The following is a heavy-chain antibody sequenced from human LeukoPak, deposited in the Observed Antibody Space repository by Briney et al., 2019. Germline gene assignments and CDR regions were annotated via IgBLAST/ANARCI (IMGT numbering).Heavy chain of an antibody. D-gene: IGHD6-13*01. Sequence: PGRSLRLSCAASGFTFSSYGMHWVRQAPGKGLEWVAVISYDGSNKYYADSVKGRFTISRDNSKNTLYLQMNSLRAEDTAVYYCANLGIAAARTEFDPWGQGTLVTVSS. V-gene: IGHV3-30*18. J-gene: IGHJ5*02. CDR2: ISYDGSNK. CDR1: GFTFSSYG. CDR3: ANLGIAAARTEFDP.